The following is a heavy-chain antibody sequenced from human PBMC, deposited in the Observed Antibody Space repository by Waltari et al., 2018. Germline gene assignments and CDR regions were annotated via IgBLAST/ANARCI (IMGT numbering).Heavy chain of an antibody. D-gene: IGHD1-26*01. CDR3: AKGGKGWSRAYFDY. CDR1: GFTFSNYG. Sequence: QVQLVESGGGVVQPGRSLRLSCAASGFTFSNYGMHWVRQAPGKGLEWVAVISYDGSNKFYSDSVQGRFTISRDSSKKTLSLQMNSLRAEDTAVYYCAKGGKGWSRAYFDY. V-gene: IGHV3-30*18. CDR2: ISYDGSNK. J-gene: IGHJ4*01.